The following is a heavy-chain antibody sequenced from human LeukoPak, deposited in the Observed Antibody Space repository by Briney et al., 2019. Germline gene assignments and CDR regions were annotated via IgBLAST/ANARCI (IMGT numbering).Heavy chain of an antibody. Sequence: SVKVSCKASVGTFSSYAISWVRQAPGQGLEWMGGIIPIFGTENYPQKFQGRVTITADESTSTAYMELSSLRSEDTAVYCCARDPARYYYDSSGYFDYWGQGTLVTVSS. CDR1: VGTFSSYA. V-gene: IGHV1-69*01. D-gene: IGHD3-22*01. CDR2: IIPIFGTE. CDR3: ARDPARYYYDSSGYFDY. J-gene: IGHJ4*02.